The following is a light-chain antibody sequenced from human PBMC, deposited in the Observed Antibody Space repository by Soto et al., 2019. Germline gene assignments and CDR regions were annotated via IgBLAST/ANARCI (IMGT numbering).Light chain of an antibody. J-gene: IGLJ1*01. CDR2: EVS. CDR1: SSDVGAYNY. V-gene: IGLV2-14*01. Sequence: QSVLTQPASVSGSPGQTITITCTGTSSDVGAYNYVSWYQQHPGKAPKLMIYEVSNRPSGVSDRFSGSKSGNTASLTISGLQAADEADYYCSSKRTTASLCFGTGTKVTV. CDR3: SSKRTTASLC.